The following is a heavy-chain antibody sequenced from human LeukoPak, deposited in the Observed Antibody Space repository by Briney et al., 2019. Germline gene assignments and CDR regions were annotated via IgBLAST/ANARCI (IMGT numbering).Heavy chain of an antibody. CDR2: IYYSGST. CDR1: GYSISSDYY. V-gene: IGHV4-38-2*02. D-gene: IGHD1-14*01. CDR3: ARDRTLNWFDP. Sequence: SETLSLTCTVSGYSISSDYYWGWIRQPPGKGLEWIGSIYYSGSTYYNPSLKSRVTISVDTSKNQFSLKLSSVTAADTAVYYCARDRTLNWFDPWGQGTLVTVSS. J-gene: IGHJ5*02.